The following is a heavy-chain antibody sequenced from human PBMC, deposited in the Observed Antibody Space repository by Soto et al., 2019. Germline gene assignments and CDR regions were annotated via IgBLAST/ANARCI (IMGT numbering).Heavy chain of an antibody. CDR3: LRGVLS. J-gene: IGHJ1*01. D-gene: IGHD3-10*01. Sequence: QVQLQESGPGLVKASQTLSLTCNVSGGSISSGGYYWTWIRQHPGKGREWIGNIHHSGSTFYNPSLKRRVPISLATSKNQCSLKLSYVTAADTAVYFCLRGVLSWGQGTLVTVS. V-gene: IGHV4-31*03. CDR1: GGSISSGGYY. CDR2: IHHSGST.